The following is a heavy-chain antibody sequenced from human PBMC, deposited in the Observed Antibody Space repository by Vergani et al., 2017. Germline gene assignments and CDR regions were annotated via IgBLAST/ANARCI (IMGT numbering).Heavy chain of an antibody. V-gene: IGHV3-30*03. CDR2: ISFDGNKK. CDR3: ARDLSYSTAWPFFDS. J-gene: IGHJ4*02. Sequence: QVRLVESGGGVVQPGRSLRLSCAASGFSFTSYGLHWVRQPPGKVLEWVATISFDGNKKDYTDAVRGRFTISRDSSKTLYLQMDSLRVEDTAMYFCARDLSYSTAWPFFDSRGQGTLVTVSS. CDR1: GFSFTSYG. D-gene: IGHD4-11*01.